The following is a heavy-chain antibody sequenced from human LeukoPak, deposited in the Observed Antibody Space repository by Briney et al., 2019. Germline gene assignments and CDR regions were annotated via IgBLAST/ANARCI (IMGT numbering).Heavy chain of an antibody. CDR2: ISSSGSTI. CDR3: ASGYYDSKFDY. J-gene: IGHJ4*02. CDR1: GFTFSSYE. D-gene: IGHD3-22*01. Sequence: GGSLRLSCAASGFTFSSYEMNWVRQAPGKGLEWVSYISSSGSTIYYADSVKGRFTISRDNAKNSLYLQMNSLRAEDTAVYYCASGYYDSKFDYWGQGTLVTVSS. V-gene: IGHV3-48*03.